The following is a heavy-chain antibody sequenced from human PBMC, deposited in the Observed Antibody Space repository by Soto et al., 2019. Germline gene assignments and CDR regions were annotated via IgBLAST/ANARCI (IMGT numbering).Heavy chain of an antibody. Sequence: QVQLVQSGAEVKKPGSSVKVSCKASGGTFNTYGITWVRQALGQGLEWMGVIIPLFGTPTYAQNFQGRISITADESSSTADMELSSLRSDDTAVYYCAREGTSIVGTTYDYYYGLDVWGQGTTVTVSS. V-gene: IGHV1-69*01. CDR2: IIPLFGTP. CDR1: GGTFNTYG. J-gene: IGHJ6*02. CDR3: AREGTSIVGTTYDYYYGLDV. D-gene: IGHD1-26*01.